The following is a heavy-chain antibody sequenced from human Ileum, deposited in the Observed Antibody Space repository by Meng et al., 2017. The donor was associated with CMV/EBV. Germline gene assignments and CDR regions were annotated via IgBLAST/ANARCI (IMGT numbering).Heavy chain of an antibody. CDR3: AREMPAVGGDAGDI. CDR1: GFTFSDYE. V-gene: IGHV3-48*03. Sequence: GESLKISCAVFGFTFSDYEINWVRQAPGKGLEWISYIDTTGSVTYYAASVRGRFTISRDNAMNSLYLQLNSLRGEDTAVYYCAREMPAVGGDAGDIWGRGTMVTVSS. J-gene: IGHJ3*02. D-gene: IGHD3-10*01. CDR2: IDTTGSVT.